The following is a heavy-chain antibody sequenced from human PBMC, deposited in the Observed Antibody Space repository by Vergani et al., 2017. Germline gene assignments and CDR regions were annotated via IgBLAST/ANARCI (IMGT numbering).Heavy chain of an antibody. V-gene: IGHV3-7*01. CDR3: VRVPLIRKGSGNYGINNYHGMDV. CDR2: VNQDGCEK. D-gene: IGHD3-10*01. Sequence: EGQLVESGGDWVQRGGSLRLSCAASGFISSSSWMSWVRQAPGKGLEWVANVNQDGCEKYYVDSVRGRFTISRDNAKNSIDLQMNSLRAEDTAVYFCVRVPLIRKGSGNYGINNYHGMDVWGQGTTVIVSS. CDR1: GFISSSSW. J-gene: IGHJ6*02.